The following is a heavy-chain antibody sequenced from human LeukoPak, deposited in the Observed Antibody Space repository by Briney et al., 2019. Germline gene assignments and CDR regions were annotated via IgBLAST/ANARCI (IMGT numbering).Heavy chain of an antibody. D-gene: IGHD3-22*01. CDR2: ISAYNGNT. V-gene: IGHV1-18*01. CDR3: ARENDYYDSSGYYPDAFDI. J-gene: IGHJ3*02. CDR1: GYTFTSYG. Sequence: ASVEVSCKASGYTFTSYGISWVRQAPGQGLEWMGWISAYNGNTNYAQKLQGRVTMTTDTSTSTAYMELRSLRSDDTAVYYCARENDYYDSSGYYPDAFDIWGQGTMVIVSS.